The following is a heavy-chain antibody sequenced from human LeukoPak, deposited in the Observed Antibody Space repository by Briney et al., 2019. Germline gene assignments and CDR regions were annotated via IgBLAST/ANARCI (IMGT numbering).Heavy chain of an antibody. D-gene: IGHD2-2*01. Sequence: GGSLRLSCAASGFKFSSYSMKWVRQAPGKGLEWVSFISSSSSYIYYADSLKGRFTISRDNAKNSLYLQMNRLRAEDTAVYYCAKDRGYCSSTSCWGIDYWGQGTLVTVSS. V-gene: IGHV3-21*01. CDR1: GFKFSSYS. CDR3: AKDRGYCSSTSCWGIDY. CDR2: ISSSSSYI. J-gene: IGHJ4*02.